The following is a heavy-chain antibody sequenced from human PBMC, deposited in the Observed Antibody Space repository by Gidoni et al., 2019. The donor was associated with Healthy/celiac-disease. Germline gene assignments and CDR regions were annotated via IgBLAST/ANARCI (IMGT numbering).Heavy chain of an antibody. D-gene: IGHD5-12*01. Sequence: EVQLVESGGGLVQPGRSLRLSCAASGFTFAAYAMHWVRQAPGKGLEWVSGISWNSGSIGYADSVKGRFTISRDNAKNSLYLQMNSLRAEDTALYYCAKDFSGYDLGGSSCLDYWGQGTLVTVSS. J-gene: IGHJ4*02. CDR3: AKDFSGYDLGGSSCLDY. CDR2: ISWNSGSI. CDR1: GFTFAAYA. V-gene: IGHV3-9*01.